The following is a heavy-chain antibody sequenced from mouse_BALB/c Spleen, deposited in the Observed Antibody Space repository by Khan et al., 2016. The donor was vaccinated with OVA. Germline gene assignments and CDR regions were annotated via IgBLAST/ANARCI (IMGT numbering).Heavy chain of an antibody. J-gene: IGHJ4*01. D-gene: IGHD2-14*01. CDR2: ILPGSGYT. Sequence: QVQLQQSGAELMKPGASVKISCKATGYTFSSYWIEWVKQRPGHGLEWIGEILPGSGYTNYNEKFKGKATFTADTSSNTAYMQLSSLTSEDSAVYYCARWITYYRYYYAMDYWGQGTSVTVSS. V-gene: IGHV1-9*01. CDR3: ARWITYYRYYYAMDY. CDR1: GYTFSSYW.